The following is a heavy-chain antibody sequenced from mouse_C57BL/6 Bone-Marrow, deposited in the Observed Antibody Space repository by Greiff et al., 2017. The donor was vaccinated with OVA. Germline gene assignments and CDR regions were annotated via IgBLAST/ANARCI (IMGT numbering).Heavy chain of an antibody. CDR3: TRDYDYDGYWYFDV. CDR2: ISSGGDYI. Sequence: EVKLVESGEGLVKPGGSLKLSCAASGFTFSSYAMSWVRQTPEKRLEWVAYISSGGDYIYYADTVKGRFTISRDNARNTLYLQMSSLKSEDTAMYYCTRDYDYDGYWYFDVGGTGTTVTVSS. V-gene: IGHV5-9-1*02. J-gene: IGHJ1*03. D-gene: IGHD2-4*01. CDR1: GFTFSSYA.